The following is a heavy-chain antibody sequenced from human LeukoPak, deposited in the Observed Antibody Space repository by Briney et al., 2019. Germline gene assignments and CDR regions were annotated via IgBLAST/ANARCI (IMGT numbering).Heavy chain of an antibody. Sequence: PSETLSLTCAVYGGSFNNYYWSWIRQPPGKGLEWIGEINHSGSTNYNPSLKSRVTISEDTSKNQFSLKLSSVTAADTAVYYCARDLGVVPAAIPAFDIWGQGTMVTVSS. CDR2: INHSGST. D-gene: IGHD2-2*01. V-gene: IGHV4-34*01. CDR1: GGSFNNYY. CDR3: ARDLGVVPAAIPAFDI. J-gene: IGHJ3*02.